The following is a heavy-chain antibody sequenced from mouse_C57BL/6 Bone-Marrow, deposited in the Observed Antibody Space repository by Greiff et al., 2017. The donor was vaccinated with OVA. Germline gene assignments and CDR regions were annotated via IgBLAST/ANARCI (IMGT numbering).Heavy chain of an antibody. D-gene: IGHD1-2*01. CDR3: AVFIPGGYWYFDV. CDR1: GYTFTSYW. CDR2: IDPSDSYT. J-gene: IGHJ1*03. V-gene: IGHV1-50*01. Sequence: VQLQQPGAELVKPGASVKLSCKASGYTFTSYWMQWVKQRPGQGLEWIGEIDPSDSYTNYNQKFKGKATLTVDTSSSTAYMQLSSLTSEDSAVYYCAVFIPGGYWYFDVWGTGTTVPVSS.